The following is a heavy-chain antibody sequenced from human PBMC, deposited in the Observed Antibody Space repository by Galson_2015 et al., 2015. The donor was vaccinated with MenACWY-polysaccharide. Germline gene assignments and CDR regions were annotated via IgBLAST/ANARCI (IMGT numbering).Heavy chain of an antibody. D-gene: IGHD6-19*01. J-gene: IGHJ4*02. V-gene: IGHV3-7*01. CDR3: ARYRDSSGRRFDY. CDR1: GFTFSGFW. Sequence: SLRLSCAASGFTFSGFWMSWVRQAPGKGLEWVANIKQDGSEKYYVDSVKGRSTISRDNAKNSLYLQMNSLRAEDTAVYYCARYRDSSGRRFDYWGQGTLVTVSS. CDR2: IKQDGSEK.